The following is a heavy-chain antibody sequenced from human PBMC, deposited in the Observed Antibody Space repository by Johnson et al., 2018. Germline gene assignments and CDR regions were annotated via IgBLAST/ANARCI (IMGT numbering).Heavy chain of an antibody. CDR2: ISYDGTNK. Sequence: QLVESGGGVVQPGRSLRLSCAASGFTFSAYGIHWVRQAPGKGLEWVAVISYDGTNKYYADSVKGRFTISRDNSKNTLYLQRNSLRAEDTAVYYCARDVPMYYYDRSGYNAFDIWGQGTMVTVSS. CDR3: ARDVPMYYYDRSGYNAFDI. J-gene: IGHJ3*02. D-gene: IGHD3-22*01. V-gene: IGHV3-30*03. CDR1: GFTFSAYG.